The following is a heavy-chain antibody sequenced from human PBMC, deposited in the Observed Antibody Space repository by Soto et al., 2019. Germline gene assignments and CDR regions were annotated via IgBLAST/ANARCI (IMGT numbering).Heavy chain of an antibody. CDR2: ISYSGSA. Sequence: PSETLSLTCTVSGGSISSGDYYWSWIRQPPGKGLEWIGYISYSGSAYYNPSLKSRFTISIDTSKKQFSLNLRSVTAADTAVYYCARDGWQMVRGVSISGGTDVWGQGTTVTVSS. CDR3: ARDGWQMVRGVSISGGTDV. J-gene: IGHJ6*02. D-gene: IGHD3-10*01. CDR1: GGSISSGDYY. V-gene: IGHV4-30-4*01.